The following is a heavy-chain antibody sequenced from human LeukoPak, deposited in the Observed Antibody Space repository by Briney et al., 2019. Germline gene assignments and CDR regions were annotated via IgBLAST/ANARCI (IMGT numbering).Heavy chain of an antibody. Sequence: ASVKVSCKASGYAFTGYYIHWVRQAPGQGLEWMGRIIPILGIANYAQKFQGRVTITADKSTSTAYMELSSLRSEDTAVYYCARQYYDFWSAGAYYFDYWGQGTLVTVSS. CDR3: ARQYYDFWSAGAYYFDY. CDR1: GYAFTGYY. V-gene: IGHV1-69*02. CDR2: IIPILGIA. D-gene: IGHD3-3*01. J-gene: IGHJ4*02.